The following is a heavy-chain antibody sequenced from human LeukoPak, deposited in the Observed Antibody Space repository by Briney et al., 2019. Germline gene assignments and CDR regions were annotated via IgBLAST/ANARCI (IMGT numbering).Heavy chain of an antibody. J-gene: IGHJ6*03. CDR2: IYYSGST. CDR3: ARDGYYYDSSGYGYYYMDV. D-gene: IGHD3-22*01. Sequence: SETLSLTCTVPGGSISSYYWSWIRQPPGKGLEWIGYIYYSGSTNYNPSLKSRVTISVDTSKNQFSLKLSSVTAADTAVYYCARDGYYYDSSGYGYYYMDVWGKGTTVTVSS. CDR1: GGSISSYY. V-gene: IGHV4-59*01.